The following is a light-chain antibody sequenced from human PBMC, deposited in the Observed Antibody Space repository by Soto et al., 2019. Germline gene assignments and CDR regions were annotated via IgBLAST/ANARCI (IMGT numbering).Light chain of an antibody. Sequence: DIQMTQSPSSLSASVGDRVTITCRASQGIGNDLAWYQQKPGTVPKLLIYSAFTLQSGVPSRFSVSGSGTDFTLTISSLQPEDVATYYCQKYNNVPATFGQGTRLEIK. J-gene: IGKJ5*01. V-gene: IGKV1-27*01. CDR2: SAF. CDR3: QKYNNVPAT. CDR1: QGIGND.